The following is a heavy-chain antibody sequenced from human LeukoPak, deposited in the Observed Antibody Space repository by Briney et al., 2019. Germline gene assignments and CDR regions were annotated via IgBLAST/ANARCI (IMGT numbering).Heavy chain of an antibody. CDR2: ISWNSGSI. J-gene: IGHJ4*02. Sequence: GRSLRLSCAASGFTFDDYAMHRVRQAPGKGLEWVSGISWNSGSIGYADSVRGRFTISRDNAKNSLYLQMNSLRAEDMALYYCAKDLKYYGSGSYGHWGQGTLVTVSS. V-gene: IGHV3-9*03. CDR3: AKDLKYYGSGSYGH. CDR1: GFTFDDYA. D-gene: IGHD3-10*01.